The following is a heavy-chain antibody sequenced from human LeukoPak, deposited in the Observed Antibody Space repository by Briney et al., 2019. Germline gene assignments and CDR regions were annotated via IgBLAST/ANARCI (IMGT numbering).Heavy chain of an antibody. D-gene: IGHD3-10*01. CDR2: IKQDGSEK. Sequence: GGSLRLSCAASGFTLSNYWMSWVRQAPGKGLEWVANIKQDGSEKYCVDSVRGRFTISRDNAKNSLYLQMNNLRAEDTAVYYCARLKKLWGGGDYWGQGTLVTVSS. CDR3: ARLKKLWGGGDY. CDR1: GFTLSNYW. V-gene: IGHV3-7*01. J-gene: IGHJ4*02.